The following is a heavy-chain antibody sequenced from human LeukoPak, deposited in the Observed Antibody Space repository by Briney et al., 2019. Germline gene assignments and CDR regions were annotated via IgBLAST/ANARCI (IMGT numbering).Heavy chain of an antibody. D-gene: IGHD3-10*01. CDR1: GFTFSSYS. J-gene: IGHJ5*02. V-gene: IGHV3-21*01. Sequence: PGGSLRLPCAASGFTFSSYSMNWVRQAPGKGLEWVSSISSSSSYIYYADSVKGRFTISRDNAKNSLYLQMNSLRAEDTAVYYCASWSGRFGELFNWFDPWGQGTLVTVSS. CDR3: ASWSGRFGELFNWFDP. CDR2: ISSSSSYI.